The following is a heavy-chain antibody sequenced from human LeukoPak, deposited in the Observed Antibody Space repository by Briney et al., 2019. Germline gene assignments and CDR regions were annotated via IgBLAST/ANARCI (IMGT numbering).Heavy chain of an antibody. Sequence: SETLSLTCTVSGGSISSDYWSWIRQPPGKGMEWIGYIYYSGSTNSNPTLKSRVTISVDTSKSQFSLKLSSVTAADTAVYYCARGMYSSPFDYWGQGTLVTVSS. CDR2: IYYSGST. V-gene: IGHV4-59*01. CDR3: ARGMYSSPFDY. CDR1: GGSISSDY. J-gene: IGHJ4*02. D-gene: IGHD6-13*01.